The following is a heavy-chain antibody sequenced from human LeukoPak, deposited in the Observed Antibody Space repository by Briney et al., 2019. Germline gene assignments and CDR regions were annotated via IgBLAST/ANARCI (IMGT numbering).Heavy chain of an antibody. V-gene: IGHV3-21*01. J-gene: IGHJ4*02. CDR2: ISSSSSYI. D-gene: IGHD2-2*02. Sequence: GGSLRLSCAASGFTFSSYSMNWVRQAPGKGLEWVSSISSSSSYIYYADSVKGRFTISRDNAKNSLYLQMNSLRAEDTAVYYCASTFCSASCYIGFSDYWGQGTLVTVSS. CDR3: ASTFCSASCYIGFSDY. CDR1: GFTFSSYS.